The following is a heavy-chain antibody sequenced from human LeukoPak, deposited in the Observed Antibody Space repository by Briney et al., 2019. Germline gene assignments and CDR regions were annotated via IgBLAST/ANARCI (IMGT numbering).Heavy chain of an antibody. CDR2: IYYTGST. Sequence: SETLSLTCTVSGGSISSSSYYWGWIRQPPGKGLEWIGSIYYTGSTYYNPSLESRVTISMDTSTHQFPLKVTSVTAADTAVYYCARHVVGGTCYSALNIWGQGTMVTVSS. V-gene: IGHV4-39*01. CDR3: ARHVVGGTCYSALNI. J-gene: IGHJ3*02. CDR1: GGSISSSSYY. D-gene: IGHD2-15*01.